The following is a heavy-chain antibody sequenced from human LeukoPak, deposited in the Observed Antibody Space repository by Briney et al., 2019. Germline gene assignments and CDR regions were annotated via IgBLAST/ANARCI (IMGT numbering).Heavy chain of an antibody. CDR3: ASSSGSYSGDAFDI. D-gene: IGHD1-26*01. J-gene: IGHJ3*02. Sequence: ASVKVSCKASGYTFTIYDINWLRRATGQALEWMGWMNPNSGNTGYAQKLQGRVTITRNTSISTAYMELSSLRSEDTAVYYCASSSGSYSGDAFDIWGQGTMVTVSS. CDR1: GYTFTIYD. V-gene: IGHV1-8*03. CDR2: MNPNSGNT.